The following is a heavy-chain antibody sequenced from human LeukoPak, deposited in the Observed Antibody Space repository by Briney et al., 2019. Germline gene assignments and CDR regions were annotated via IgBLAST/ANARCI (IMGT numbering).Heavy chain of an antibody. D-gene: IGHD3-10*01. V-gene: IGHV1-69*13. Sequence: ASVKVSCKASGGTISSYAISWVRQAPGQGLEWMGGIIPIFGTANYAQKFQGRVTITADESTSTAYMELSSLRSEDTAVYYCARAGAVGRWFGELIQPHYYYYGMDVWGQGTTVTVSS. CDR1: GGTISSYA. CDR2: IIPIFGTA. J-gene: IGHJ6*02. CDR3: ARAGAVGRWFGELIQPHYYYYGMDV.